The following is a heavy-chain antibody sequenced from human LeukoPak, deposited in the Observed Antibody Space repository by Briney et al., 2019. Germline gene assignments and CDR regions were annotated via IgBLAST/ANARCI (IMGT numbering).Heavy chain of an antibody. J-gene: IGHJ4*02. CDR3: ARAEDDGYSRPFDY. V-gene: IGHV4-59*01. D-gene: IGHD6-13*01. Sequence: PSETLSLTCTVSGGSISSYYWSWIRQPPGKGREWIGYIYYSGSTNYNPSLKSRVTISVDTSKNQFSLKLSSVTAADTAVYYCARAEDDGYSRPFDYWGQGTLVTVSS. CDR1: GGSISSYY. CDR2: IYYSGST.